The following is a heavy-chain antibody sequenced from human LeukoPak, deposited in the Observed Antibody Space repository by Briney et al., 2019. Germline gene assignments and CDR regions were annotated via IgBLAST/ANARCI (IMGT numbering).Heavy chain of an antibody. Sequence: TGRSLRLSCAASELTFSSYAMHWVRQAPDKGLEWVALISYDGSNKEYADSVKGRFTISRDNSKNSLYLQMNSLRGEDTAVYYCARGMDYDILAGPPDYWGQGTLVTVSS. V-gene: IGHV3-30*04. CDR3: ARGMDYDILAGPPDY. CDR1: ELTFSSYA. CDR2: ISYDGSNK. D-gene: IGHD3-9*01. J-gene: IGHJ4*02.